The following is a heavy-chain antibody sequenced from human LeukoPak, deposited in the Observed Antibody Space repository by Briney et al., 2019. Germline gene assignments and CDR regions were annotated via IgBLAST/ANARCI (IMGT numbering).Heavy chain of an antibody. CDR2: IGTAGDT. V-gene: IGHV3-13*01. Sequence: PGGSLRLSCAASGFTFSSYDMHWVRQATGKGLEWVSAIGTAGDTYYPGSVKGRFTISGENAKNSLYLQMNSLRAGDTAVYYCARGAYYDSSGYYWYYGMDVWGQGTTVTVSS. CDR1: GFTFSSYD. J-gene: IGHJ6*02. D-gene: IGHD3-22*01. CDR3: ARGAYYDSSGYYWYYGMDV.